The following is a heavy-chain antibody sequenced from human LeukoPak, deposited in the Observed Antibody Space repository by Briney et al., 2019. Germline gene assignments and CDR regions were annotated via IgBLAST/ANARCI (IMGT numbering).Heavy chain of an antibody. CDR1: GFTFSSYA. V-gene: IGHV3-30-3*01. J-gene: IGHJ4*02. Sequence: PGGSLRLSCAASGFTFSSYAMSWVRQAPGKGLEWVAVISFDGSTKYYADSVKGRFTISRDNSKNTLYLQMNGLRTEDTAMYYCTRRGGGYEFDYWGQRTLVTVSS. CDR3: TRRGGGYEFDY. D-gene: IGHD5-12*01. CDR2: ISFDGSTK.